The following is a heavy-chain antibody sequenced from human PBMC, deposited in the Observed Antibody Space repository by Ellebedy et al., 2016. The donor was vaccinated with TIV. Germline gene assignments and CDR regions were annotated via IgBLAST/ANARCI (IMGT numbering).Heavy chain of an antibody. CDR2: IWYDGSNK. Sequence: GGSLRLSXAASGFTFSSYGMHWVRQAPGKGLEWVAIIWYDGSNKYYADSVKGRFTISRDNSQNTLYLQMNSLRAEDTAVYYCAKEAVYSTSSPYYYYGMDVWGQGTTVTVSS. CDR3: AKEAVYSTSSPYYYYGMDV. CDR1: GFTFSSYG. J-gene: IGHJ6*02. D-gene: IGHD6-6*01. V-gene: IGHV3-33*06.